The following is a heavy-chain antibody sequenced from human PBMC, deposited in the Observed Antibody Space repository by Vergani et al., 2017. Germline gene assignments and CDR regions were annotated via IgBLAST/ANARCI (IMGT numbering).Heavy chain of an antibody. D-gene: IGHD6-19*01. V-gene: IGHV4-61*02. CDR1: GGSISSGSYY. CDR3: ARLPAVAPAYYYYGMDV. J-gene: IGHJ6*02. CDR2: IYTSGST. Sequence: QVQLQESGPGLVKPSQTLSLTCTVSGGSISSGSYYWSRIRQPAGKGLEWIGRIYTSGSTNYNPSLKSRVTISVDTSKNQFSLKLSSVTAADTAVYYCARLPAVAPAYYYYGMDVWGQGTTVTVSS.